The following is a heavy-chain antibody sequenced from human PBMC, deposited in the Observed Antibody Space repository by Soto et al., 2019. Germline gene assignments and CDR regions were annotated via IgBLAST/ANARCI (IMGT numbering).Heavy chain of an antibody. CDR2: IIPIFGTA. CDR1: GGTFSSYA. J-gene: IGHJ4*02. D-gene: IGHD2-15*01. Sequence: QVQLVQSGAEVKKPGSSVKVSCKASGGTFSSYAISWVRQAPGQGLEWMGGIIPIFGTANYAQKFQGRVTITADEATSTAYMELSSLGSEDTAVYYCARGLLGYCSGGSCYPYYFDYWGQGTLVTVSS. CDR3: ARGLLGYCSGGSCYPYYFDY. V-gene: IGHV1-69*01.